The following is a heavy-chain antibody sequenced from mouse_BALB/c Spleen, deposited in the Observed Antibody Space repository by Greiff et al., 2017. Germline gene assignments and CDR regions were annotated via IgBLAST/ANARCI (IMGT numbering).Heavy chain of an antibody. J-gene: IGHJ2*01. CDR3: ARALYGYDEYYFDY. Sequence: DVHLVESGGGLVKPGGSLKLSCAASGFTFSSYTMSWVRQTPEKRLEWVATISSGGSYTYYPDSVKGRFTISRDNAKNTLYLQMSSLRSEDTAMYYCARALYGYDEYYFDYWGQGTTLTVSS. D-gene: IGHD2-2*01. CDR1: GFTFSSYT. V-gene: IGHV5-9-3*01. CDR2: ISSGGSYT.